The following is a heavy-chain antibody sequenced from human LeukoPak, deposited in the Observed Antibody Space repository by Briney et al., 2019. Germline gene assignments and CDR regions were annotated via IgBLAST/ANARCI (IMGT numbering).Heavy chain of an antibody. Sequence: PGGSLRLSCAASGFTFSSYEMSWVRQAPGKGLEWVSYVNSSGRSIYYADPVEGRFTISRDNAKNSLYMQMNSLRVEDTAIYYCARVAGAEDWFDPWGQGTLVTVSS. D-gene: IGHD1-26*01. CDR1: GFTFSSYE. CDR2: VNSSGRSI. V-gene: IGHV3-48*03. CDR3: ARVAGAEDWFDP. J-gene: IGHJ5*02.